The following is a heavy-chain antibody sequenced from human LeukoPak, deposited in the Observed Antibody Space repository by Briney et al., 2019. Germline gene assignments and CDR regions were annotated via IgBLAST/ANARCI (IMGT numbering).Heavy chain of an antibody. D-gene: IGHD2-15*01. CDR1: GGTFSSYA. CDR3: ARTLGYCSGGSCPGRDY. Sequence: SVKVSCKASGGTFSSYAIGWVRQAPGQGLEWMGRIIPILGIANYAQKFQGRVTITADKSTSTAYMELSSLRSEDTAVYYCARTLGYCSGGSCPGRDYWGQGTLVTVSS. V-gene: IGHV1-69*04. CDR2: IIPILGIA. J-gene: IGHJ4*02.